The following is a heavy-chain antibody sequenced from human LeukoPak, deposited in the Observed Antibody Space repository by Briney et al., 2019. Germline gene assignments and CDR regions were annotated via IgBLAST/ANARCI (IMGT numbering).Heavy chain of an antibody. V-gene: IGHV3-48*01. CDR2: ISSSSSTI. D-gene: IGHD5/OR15-5a*01. CDR1: GFTFSSYS. Sequence: GGSLRLSCAASGFTFSSYSFNWVRQAPGKGLEWVSYISSSSSTIYYADSVKGRFTISRDNAKNSLYLRMNSLRAEDTAVYYCAREAVSRKNSYWYFDLWGRGTLVTVSS. J-gene: IGHJ2*01. CDR3: AREAVSRKNSYWYFDL.